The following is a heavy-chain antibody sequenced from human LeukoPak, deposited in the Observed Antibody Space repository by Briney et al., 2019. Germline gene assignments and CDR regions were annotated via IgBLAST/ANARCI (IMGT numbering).Heavy chain of an antibody. J-gene: IGHJ4*02. Sequence: SETLPLTCTVSGGSISSYYWSWIRQPPGKGLEWIGYIYYSGSTNYNPSLKSRVTISVDTSKNQFSLKLSSVTAADTAVYYCARDTYYYDSSGYWADYWGQGTLVTVSS. D-gene: IGHD3-22*01. CDR3: ARDTYYYDSSGYWADY. CDR2: IYYSGST. CDR1: GGSISSYY. V-gene: IGHV4-59*12.